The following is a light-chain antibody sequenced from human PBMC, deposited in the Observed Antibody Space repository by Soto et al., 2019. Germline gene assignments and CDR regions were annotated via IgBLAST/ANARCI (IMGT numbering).Light chain of an antibody. V-gene: IGKV3-15*01. CDR1: QHVSSN. J-gene: IGKJ2*01. CDR3: LQYNNGAYT. CDR2: RSS. Sequence: EIVMTQSPATPSVSPGGSATLSCRASQHVSSNFAWYRQKPGQAPTLLIYRSSTRATGIPARFSGSGSGTAFTLTSSSLESEDFAVYYCLQYNNGAYTFGQGTKLEIK.